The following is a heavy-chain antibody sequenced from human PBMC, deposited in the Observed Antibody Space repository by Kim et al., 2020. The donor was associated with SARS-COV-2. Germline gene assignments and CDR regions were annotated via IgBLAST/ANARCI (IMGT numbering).Heavy chain of an antibody. Sequence: ASVKVSCKAAGYTLIDYYIHWVRQAPGQGLEWMGWFNPKDGATNYVEKFQDRVTMTRDTSTSTVFMELGSLRSDDTAVYYCAKARLMTVVRGADFWGRGTLVTVSS. J-gene: IGHJ4*01. D-gene: IGHD2-21*01. CDR2: FNPKDGAT. V-gene: IGHV1-2*02. CDR3: AKARLMTVVRGADF. CDR1: GYTLIDYY.